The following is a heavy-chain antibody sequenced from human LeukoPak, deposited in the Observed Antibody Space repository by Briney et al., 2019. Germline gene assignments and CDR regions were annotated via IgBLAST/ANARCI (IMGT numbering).Heavy chain of an antibody. CDR1: GGSISSGSYY. Sequence: SQTLSLTCTVAGGSISSGSYYWSWIRQPAGKGLEWIGRIYTSGSTNYNRSLKSQFTISVDTTKNQSSLKLSSVTAADTAIYYCARDFSSSSTVYYYYYMDVWGKGTTVTVSS. V-gene: IGHV4-61*02. D-gene: IGHD6-6*01. CDR3: ARDFSSSSTVYYYYYMDV. CDR2: IYTSGST. J-gene: IGHJ6*03.